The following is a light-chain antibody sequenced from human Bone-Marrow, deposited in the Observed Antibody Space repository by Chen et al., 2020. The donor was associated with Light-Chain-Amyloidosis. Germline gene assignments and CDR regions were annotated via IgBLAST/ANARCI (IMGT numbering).Light chain of an antibody. CDR3: SSYSMRSPLDS. CDR1: SRDIGSYNY. Sequence: QSALTQPASVSGSPVQSITISCTGTSRDIGSYNYVSWYQQLPGKAPSLILYEVNQRPSCVSPRFSGSKSDNTASLTISGLQAEDEADYYCSSYSMRSPLDSFGTGTTVTVL. CDR2: EVN. V-gene: IGLV2-14*01. J-gene: IGLJ1*01.